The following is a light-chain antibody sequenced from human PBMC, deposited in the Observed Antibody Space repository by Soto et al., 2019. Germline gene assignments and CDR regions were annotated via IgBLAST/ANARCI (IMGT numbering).Light chain of an antibody. CDR3: QQRNSCPLT. CDR2: DAS. CDR1: QSVSSY. V-gene: IGKV3-11*01. J-gene: IGKJ4*01. Sequence: EIVFTQSPATISLSPGERATLSCRASQSVSSYLASYQQKPGQAPRLLIYDASDRATGIPARFSGSGSGTDFTLTISSLEPEDFAVYYCQQRNSCPLTFGGGTKV.